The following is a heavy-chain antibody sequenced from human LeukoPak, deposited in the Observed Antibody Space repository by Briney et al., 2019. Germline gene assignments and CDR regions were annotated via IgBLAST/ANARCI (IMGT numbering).Heavy chain of an antibody. CDR2: IRSKAYGGTT. D-gene: IGHD6-13*01. Sequence: GGSLRLSCTAYGFTFGDFAMSWVRQAPGKGREWVGFIRSKAYGGTTDYDASVKDRFTISRDDSKSITHLQMNSLKTEDTAVYYCTRGFSSWPYYFDYWGQGTLVTVSS. CDR3: TRGFSSWPYYFDY. J-gene: IGHJ4*02. CDR1: GFTFGDFA. V-gene: IGHV3-49*04.